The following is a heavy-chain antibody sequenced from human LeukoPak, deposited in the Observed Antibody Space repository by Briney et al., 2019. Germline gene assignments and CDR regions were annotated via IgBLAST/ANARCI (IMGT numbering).Heavy chain of an antibody. CDR1: GGSISSSSYY. CDR2: IYYSGST. Sequence: PSETLSLTCTVSGGSISSSSYYWGWIRQPPGKGLEWIVSIYYSGSTYYNPSHNSRVTITVDTSKNQFSLKLSSVTAADTAVYYCASDNGFDTWGQGTLVTVSS. J-gene: IGHJ5*02. CDR3: ASDNGFDT. V-gene: IGHV4-39*01.